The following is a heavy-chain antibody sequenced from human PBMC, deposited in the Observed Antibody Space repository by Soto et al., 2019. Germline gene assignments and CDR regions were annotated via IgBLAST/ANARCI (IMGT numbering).Heavy chain of an antibody. Sequence: GASVKVSCKASGYTFTSYAMHWVRQAPGQRLEWMGWINAGNGNTKYSQKFQGRVTITRDTSASTAYMELSSLRSEDTAVYYCASSIAAAGTRGYYYYGMDVWGQGTTVTVSS. CDR2: INAGNGNT. CDR3: ASSIAAAGTRGYYYYGMDV. CDR1: GYTFTSYA. D-gene: IGHD6-13*01. J-gene: IGHJ6*02. V-gene: IGHV1-3*01.